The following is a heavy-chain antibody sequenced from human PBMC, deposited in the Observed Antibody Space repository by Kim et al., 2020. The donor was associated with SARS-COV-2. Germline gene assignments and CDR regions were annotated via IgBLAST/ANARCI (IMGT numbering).Heavy chain of an antibody. CDR2: INPSGGST. CDR1: GYTFTSYY. CDR3: ARDGPEGGVSSSGDY. V-gene: IGHV1-46*01. D-gene: IGHD3-16*01. J-gene: IGHJ4*02. Sequence: ASVKVSCKASGYTFTSYYMHWVRQAPGQGLEWMGIINPSGGSTSYAQKFQGRVTMTRDTSTSTVYMELSSLRSEDTAVYYCARDGPEGGVSSSGDYWGQGTLVTVSS.